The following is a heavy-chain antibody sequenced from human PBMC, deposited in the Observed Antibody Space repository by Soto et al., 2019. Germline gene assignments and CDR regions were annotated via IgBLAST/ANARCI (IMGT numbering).Heavy chain of an antibody. V-gene: IGHV4-59*08. CDR1: GGNISSYY. Sequence: SVTLRLPCTVSGGNISSYYWSLSRQPPGKGLEWIGYIYYSGSTNYNPSLKSRVTISVDTSKNQFSLKLSSVTAADTAVYYCARRYGGAFDIWGQGTMVTVSS. J-gene: IGHJ3*02. D-gene: IGHD3-10*01. CDR2: IYYSGST. CDR3: ARRYGGAFDI.